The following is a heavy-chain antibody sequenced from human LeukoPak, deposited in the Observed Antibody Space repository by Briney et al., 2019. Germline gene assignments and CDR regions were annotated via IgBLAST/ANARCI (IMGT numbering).Heavy chain of an antibody. CDR1: RFTFSDYG. J-gene: IGHJ6*02. CDR2: ISYDGSNK. V-gene: IGHV3-30*03. Sequence: GGSLRLSCTASRFTFSDYGMHWVRQAPGKGLEWVAFISYDGSNKYYADSAKGRFTISRDNSKNTLYLQMNSLRAEDTAVYYCARKYYYGSGSYSQSYGMDVWGQGTTVTVSS. CDR3: ARKYYYGSGSYSQSYGMDV. D-gene: IGHD3-10*01.